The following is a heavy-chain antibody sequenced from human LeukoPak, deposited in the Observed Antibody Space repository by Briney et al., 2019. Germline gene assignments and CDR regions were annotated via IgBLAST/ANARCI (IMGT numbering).Heavy chain of an antibody. V-gene: IGHV3-23*01. D-gene: IGHD6-19*01. J-gene: IGHJ5*02. CDR2: IGASGGST. CDR3: AKGSGSGWYGWFAP. CDR1: GVTFSSYA. Sequence: PGGSLRLSCAAPGVTFSSYAITWVREAPGKGRECVSSIGASGGSTYYADSVKGRFTISRDNSKNTFFLQMNTLRAAGTAVYYCAKGSGSGWYGWFAPWGQGTLVTVSS.